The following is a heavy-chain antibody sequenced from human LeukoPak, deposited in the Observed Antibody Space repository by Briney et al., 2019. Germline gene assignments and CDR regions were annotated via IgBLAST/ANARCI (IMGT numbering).Heavy chain of an antibody. D-gene: IGHD6-13*01. Sequence: GGSLRLSCAASGFTFSSYGMHWVRQAPGKGLEWVAFIRYDGSNKYYADSVKGRFTISRDNSKNTLCLQMNSLRAEDTAVYYCAKDLRVVVTVAAADFDYWGQGTLVTVSS. CDR1: GFTFSSYG. CDR3: AKDLRVVVTVAAADFDY. J-gene: IGHJ4*02. CDR2: IRYDGSNK. V-gene: IGHV3-30*02.